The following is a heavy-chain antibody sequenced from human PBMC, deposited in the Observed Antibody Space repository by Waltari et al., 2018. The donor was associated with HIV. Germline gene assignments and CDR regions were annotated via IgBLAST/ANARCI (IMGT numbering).Heavy chain of an antibody. CDR2: ISYYGRHI. V-gene: IGHV3-30*04. CDR1: GFTFNSYA. CDR3: ARAYNWNIRSPGFCDF. Sequence: QVQLVDSGGGVVQPGRSLRLSCAASGFTFNSYALHWVRQAPGKGLGWVAVISYYGRHIFYADSVRGRFTISRDNSKNTLYLQMNSLTPADTAVYYCARAYNWNIRSPGFCDFWGQGTLVTVSS. D-gene: IGHD1-20*01. J-gene: IGHJ4*02.